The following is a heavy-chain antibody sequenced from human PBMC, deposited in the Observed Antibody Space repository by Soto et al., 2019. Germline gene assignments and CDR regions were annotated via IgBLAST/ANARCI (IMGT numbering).Heavy chain of an antibody. CDR2: IYYSGST. D-gene: IGHD3-10*01. CDR3: ARLAITMVRGVILHYFDY. Sequence: ETLSLTCTVSGGSISSYYWSWIRQPPGKGLEWIGYIYYSGSTNYNPSLKSRVTISVDTSKNQFSLKLSSVTAADTAVYYCARLAITMVRGVILHYFDYWGQGTLVTISS. CDR1: GGSISSYY. V-gene: IGHV4-59*12. J-gene: IGHJ4*02.